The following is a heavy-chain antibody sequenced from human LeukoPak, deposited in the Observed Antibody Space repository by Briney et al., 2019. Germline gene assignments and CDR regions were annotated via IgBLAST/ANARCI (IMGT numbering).Heavy chain of an antibody. CDR2: IYYSGST. Sequence: SETLSLTCTVSGGSVTSSSYYWGWIRQPPGKGLEWIGSIYYSGSTYYNPSLKSRVTISVDTSQNQFSLKLSSVTAADTAVYYCARGLYSMVPGRFHWGQGTLVTVSS. D-gene: IGHD3-10*01. J-gene: IGHJ4*02. CDR1: GGSVTSSSYY. V-gene: IGHV4-39*01. CDR3: ARGLYSMVPGRFH.